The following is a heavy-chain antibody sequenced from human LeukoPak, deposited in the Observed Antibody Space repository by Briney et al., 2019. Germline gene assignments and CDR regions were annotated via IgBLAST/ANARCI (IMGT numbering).Heavy chain of an antibody. CDR3: ARDLAAYSRMTSDWFDP. D-gene: IGHD6-13*01. J-gene: IGHJ5*02. CDR2: INPNSGGT. V-gene: IGHV1-2*02. Sequence: ASVKVSCKASGYTFTGYYMHWVRQAPGQGVEWMGWINPNSGGTNYAQKFQGRVTMTRDTSISTAYMELSRLRSDDTAVYYCARDLAAYSRMTSDWFDPWGQGTLVTVSS. CDR1: GYTFTGYY.